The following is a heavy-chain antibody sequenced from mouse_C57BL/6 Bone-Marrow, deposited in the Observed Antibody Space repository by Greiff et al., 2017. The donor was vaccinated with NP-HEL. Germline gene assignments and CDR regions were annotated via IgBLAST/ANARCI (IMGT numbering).Heavy chain of an antibody. CDR2: ISYSGST. J-gene: IGHJ2*01. CDR1: GYSITSDY. CDR3: ARRNVDFDY. Sequence: VQLKESGPGLAKPSQTLSLTCSVTGYSITSDYWTWIRKFPGNKLEYMGYISYSGSTYYNPSLKRRISITRDEYKNQYDLQLNSVTTEDTATYYCARRNVDFDYWGKSTTLTVAS. V-gene: IGHV3-8*01.